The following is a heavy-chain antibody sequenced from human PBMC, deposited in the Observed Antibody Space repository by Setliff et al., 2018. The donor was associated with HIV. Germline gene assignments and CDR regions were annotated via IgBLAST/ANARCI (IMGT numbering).Heavy chain of an antibody. V-gene: IGHV4-38-2*02. Sequence: SETLSLTCTVSGFSISSGYYWGWIRQPPGKGLEWIGEINHSGSTNYNPSLKSRVTISVDTSKNQFSLKLSSVTAADTAVYYCARGVPPDLYYDSSHGYDAFDIWGQGTMVTVSS. CDR2: INHSGST. CDR1: GFSISSGYY. D-gene: IGHD3-22*01. CDR3: ARGVPPDLYYDSSHGYDAFDI. J-gene: IGHJ3*02.